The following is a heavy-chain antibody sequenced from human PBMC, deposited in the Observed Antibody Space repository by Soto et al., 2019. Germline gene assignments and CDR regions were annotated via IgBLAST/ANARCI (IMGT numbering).Heavy chain of an antibody. J-gene: IGHJ3*02. CDR3: AKDHIAAAPPYDAFDI. CDR1: EFTFSSYA. Sequence: GGSLRLSCAASEFTFSSYARSWDRQAPGKGLEGVSAISGSGGSTYYADSVKGRFTISRDNSKNTLYLQMNSPRAEDTAVYYCAKDHIAAAPPYDAFDIWGQGTMVTVS. CDR2: ISGSGGST. V-gene: IGHV3-23*01. D-gene: IGHD6-13*01.